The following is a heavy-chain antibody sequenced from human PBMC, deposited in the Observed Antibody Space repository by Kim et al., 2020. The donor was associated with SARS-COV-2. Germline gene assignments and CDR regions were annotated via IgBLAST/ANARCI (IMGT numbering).Heavy chain of an antibody. Sequence: DSVKGRYTNARDNSKNTLYLQMNSLRDEDTAVYHCAKDQGEAVAGATFDYWGQGTLVTVSS. CDR3: AKDQGEAVAGATFDY. V-gene: IGHV3-30*02. D-gene: IGHD6-19*01. J-gene: IGHJ4*02.